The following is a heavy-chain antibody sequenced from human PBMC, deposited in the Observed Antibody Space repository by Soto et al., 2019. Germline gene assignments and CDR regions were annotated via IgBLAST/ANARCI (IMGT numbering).Heavy chain of an antibody. J-gene: IGHJ4*02. V-gene: IGHV2-5*02. Sequence: QITLKESGPTLVKPTQTLTLTCTFSGFSLSINGVAVGWIRQPPGQALEWLALIYWDDDQRYNPSLKNRLTIXQXXSRTQVVLTMTNMDPVDTATYYCAHKRDVSRGFKYWGQGTLVTVSS. CDR3: AHKRDVSRGFKY. CDR1: GFSLSINGVA. CDR2: IYWDDDQ. D-gene: IGHD3-10*01.